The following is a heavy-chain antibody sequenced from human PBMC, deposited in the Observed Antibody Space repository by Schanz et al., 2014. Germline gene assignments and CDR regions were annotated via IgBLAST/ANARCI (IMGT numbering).Heavy chain of an antibody. V-gene: IGHV3-30-3*01. CDR2: ISYDGSNK. D-gene: IGHD3-9*01. CDR1: GFTFSNYA. Sequence: QVQLVESGGGVVQPGRSLRLSCAASGFTFSNYAMHWVRQAPGKGLEWVAFISYDGSNKYYADSVKGRFTISRDNSKNTLYLQMNSLRAEDTAVYYCAKDHAGSDILTALGNWGQGTLVIVSS. CDR3: AKDHAGSDILTALGN. J-gene: IGHJ4*02.